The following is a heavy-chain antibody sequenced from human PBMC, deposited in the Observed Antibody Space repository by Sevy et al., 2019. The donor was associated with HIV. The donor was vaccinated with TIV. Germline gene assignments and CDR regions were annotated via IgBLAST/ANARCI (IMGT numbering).Heavy chain of an antibody. J-gene: IGHJ4*02. CDR1: GFTFSSYS. V-gene: IGHV3-48*01. CDR2: ISSRSSTI. CDR3: ARDLEFYDYGDYGPAFMPDY. Sequence: GGSLRLSCAASGFTFSSYSMNWVRQAPGKGLEWVSYISSRSSTIDYADSVKGRFTISRDIAKNTLHLQMNSLRAEDTAVYYCARDLEFYDYGDYGPAFMPDYWGQGTLVTVSS. D-gene: IGHD4-17*01.